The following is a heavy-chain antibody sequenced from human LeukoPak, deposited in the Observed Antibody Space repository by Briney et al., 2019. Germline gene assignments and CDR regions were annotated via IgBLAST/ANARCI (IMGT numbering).Heavy chain of an antibody. J-gene: IGHJ4*02. V-gene: IGHV3-7*01. CDR1: RFTFNSYA. CDR2: TNEAGSGQ. Sequence: GGSLRLSCAASRFTFNSYAMSWVRQAPGKGLEWVANTNEAGSGQNYGDSVKGRFTISRDNAKNSLYLQMNSLRVEDTAIYYCSNKRDYWGQGTLVTVSS. CDR3: SNKRDY.